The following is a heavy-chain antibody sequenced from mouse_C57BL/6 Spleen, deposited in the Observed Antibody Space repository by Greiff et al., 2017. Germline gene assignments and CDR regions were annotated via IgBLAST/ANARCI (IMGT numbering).Heavy chain of an antibody. CDR3: ARRTVAYFDY. CDR2: IDPSDSYT. CDR1: GYTFTSYW. J-gene: IGHJ2*01. Sequence: VQLQQPGAELVMPGASVKLSCKASGYTFTSYWMHWVKQRPGQGLEWIGEIDPSDSYTNYNQKFKGKSTLTVDKSSSTAYMQLSSLTSEDSAVYYCARRTVAYFDYWGQGTTLTVSS. D-gene: IGHD1-1*01. V-gene: IGHV1-69*01.